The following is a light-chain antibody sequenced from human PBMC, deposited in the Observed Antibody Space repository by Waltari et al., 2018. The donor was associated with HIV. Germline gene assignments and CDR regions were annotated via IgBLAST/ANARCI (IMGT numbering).Light chain of an antibody. Sequence: QSALTQPASVSGSPGQSITISCTGTSSDVGGYNLVSWYQQHPGKAPKLMIYEVSKRPAGGSNRFSGYKYGNTASLTISGLQAEDEADYYCCAYAGSTTYVIFGGGTKLSVL. CDR3: CAYAGSTTYVI. CDR1: SSDVGGYNL. V-gene: IGLV2-23*02. CDR2: EVS. J-gene: IGLJ2*01.